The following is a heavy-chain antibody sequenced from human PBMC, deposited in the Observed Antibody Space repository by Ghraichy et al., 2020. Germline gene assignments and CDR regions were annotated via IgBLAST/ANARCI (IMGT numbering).Heavy chain of an antibody. CDR1: GLTFSNYW. J-gene: IGHJ4*02. D-gene: IGHD4-17*01. CDR3: ARVGDYALKD. V-gene: IGHV3-7*01. CDR2: IKQDGSEK. Sequence: GESLNISCAASGLTFSNYWMSWVRQAPGKGLEWVATIKQDGSEKYYVDSVKGRFTISRDNTNNSLYLQMNSLRAEDTAVYHCARVGDYALKDWGQGTLVTVSS.